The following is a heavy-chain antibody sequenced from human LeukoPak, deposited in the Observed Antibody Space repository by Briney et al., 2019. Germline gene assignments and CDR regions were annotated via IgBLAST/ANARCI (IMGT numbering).Heavy chain of an antibody. V-gene: IGHV1-69*02. J-gene: IGHJ4*02. CDR3: ASRLALYNWNSLDY. CDR1: GGTFSSYT. D-gene: IGHD1-7*01. CDR2: IIPILGIA. Sequence: SVKVSCKASGGTFSSYTISWVRQAPGQGLEWMGRIIPILGIANYAQKFQGRVTITADKSTSTAYMELSSPRSEDTAVYYCASRLALYNWNSLDYWGQGTLVTVSS.